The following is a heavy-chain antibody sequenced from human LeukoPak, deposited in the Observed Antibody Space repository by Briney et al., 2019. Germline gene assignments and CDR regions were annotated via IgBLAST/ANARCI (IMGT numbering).Heavy chain of an antibody. V-gene: IGHV3-11*01. CDR3: AKQEMATRYYYYYMDV. CDR1: GFTFSDYY. J-gene: IGHJ6*03. CDR2: ISSSGSTI. Sequence: GGSLRLSCAASGFTFSDYYMSWIRQAPGKGLEWVSYISSSGSTIYYADSVKGRFTISRDNSRNTLYLQMNSLRAEDTAVYYCAKQEMATRYYYYYMDVWGKGTTVTVSS. D-gene: IGHD5-12*01.